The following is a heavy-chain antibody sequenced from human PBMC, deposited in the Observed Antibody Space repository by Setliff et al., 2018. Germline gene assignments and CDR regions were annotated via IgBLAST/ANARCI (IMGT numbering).Heavy chain of an antibody. CDR1: GFTFSDHA. Sequence: GSLRLSCSASGFTFSDHAMHWVRQSPRKGLEYVSTISSSGGNTYHTDSVKGRFTISRDNSKNTLYLQMSSLRADDTAMYYCVRDRYCSNTNCYDAFDIWGQGTMVTVSS. V-gene: IGHV3-64D*09. J-gene: IGHJ3*02. D-gene: IGHD2-2*01. CDR2: ISSSGGNT. CDR3: VRDRYCSNTNCYDAFDI.